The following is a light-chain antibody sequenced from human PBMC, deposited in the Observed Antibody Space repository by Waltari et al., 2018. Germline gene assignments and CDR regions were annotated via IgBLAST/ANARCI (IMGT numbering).Light chain of an antibody. J-gene: IGKJ1*01. CDR2: AAS. CDR1: QGIRNA. CDR3: LQDYNYPRT. Sequence: AIPMPQSPSSLSASVGDTVTITCRARQGIRNALRGYQQKPGKAPKLLIYAASSLQSGVPSRFSGSGSGTDFTLTISSLQPEDFATYYCLQDYNYPRTFGQGTKVEIK. V-gene: IGKV1-6*01.